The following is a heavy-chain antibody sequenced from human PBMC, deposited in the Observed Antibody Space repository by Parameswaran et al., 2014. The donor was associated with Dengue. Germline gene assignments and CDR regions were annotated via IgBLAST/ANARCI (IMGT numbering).Heavy chain of an antibody. CDR3: ARARLSSSTSCYVMDV. J-gene: IGHJ6*02. CDR2: ISAYNGNT. V-gene: IGHV1-18*01. D-gene: IGHD2-2*01. Sequence: WVRQAPGQGLEWMGWISAYNGNTNYAQKLQGRVTMTTDTSTSTAYMELRSLRSDDTAVYYCARARLSSSTSCYVMDVWGQGTTVTVSS.